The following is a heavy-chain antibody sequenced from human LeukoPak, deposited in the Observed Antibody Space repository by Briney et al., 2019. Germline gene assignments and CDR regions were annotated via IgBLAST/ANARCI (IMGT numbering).Heavy chain of an antibody. CDR2: ISNTGAT. Sequence: SETLSLTCSVSGVSISSHSWSWVRQPPGEGLESIGYISNTGATHYNPSLRSRVSISVDTSRNEVSLRLTSVTAADTPVYYCARGYDSYGYPYYYYYYMDVWGEGTTVAVSS. V-gene: IGHV4-59*11. D-gene: IGHD5-18*01. CDR3: ARGYDSYGYPYYYYYYMDV. J-gene: IGHJ6*03. CDR1: GVSISSHS.